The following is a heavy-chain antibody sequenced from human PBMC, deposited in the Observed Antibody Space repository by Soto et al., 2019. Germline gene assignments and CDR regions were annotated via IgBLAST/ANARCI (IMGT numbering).Heavy chain of an antibody. CDR1: GGSISSSSFH. CDR2: IYYGGST. V-gene: IGHV4-39*01. J-gene: IGHJ5*02. Sequence: SETLSLTCTVSGGSISSSSFHWGWIRQPPGKGLEWIGSIYYGGSTYYSPSPKSRVTISVDTSKNQFSLKLSSVTAPDTAVYYCARQYNWFDPWGQGTLVTVSS. CDR3: ARQYNWFDP.